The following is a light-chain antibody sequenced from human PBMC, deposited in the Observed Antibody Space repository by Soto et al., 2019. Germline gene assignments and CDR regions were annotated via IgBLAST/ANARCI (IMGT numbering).Light chain of an antibody. V-gene: IGLV1-44*01. CDR2: SNN. CDR3: AAWDDSLNGRYV. Sequence: QSALTQPPSASGTPGQRVTISCSGSSSNIGSNTVNWYQQLPGTAPKLLIYSNNQRPSGVPDRFSGSKSGTSASLAISGLQSEDEADYYGAAWDDSLNGRYVFGTGTKVTVL. J-gene: IGLJ1*01. CDR1: SSNIGSNT.